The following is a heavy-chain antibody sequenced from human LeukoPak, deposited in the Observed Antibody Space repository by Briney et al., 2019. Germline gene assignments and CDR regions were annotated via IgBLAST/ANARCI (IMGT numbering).Heavy chain of an antibody. Sequence: PGGSLRLSCAASGFTFSSYTMSWVRQAPGKGLEWVSGISGSGGSTYYADSVKGRFTISRDNSKNTLYLQMNSLRAEDTAVYYCAREGQYGSGSYYYWGQGTLVTVSS. D-gene: IGHD3-10*01. J-gene: IGHJ4*02. V-gene: IGHV3-23*01. CDR2: ISGSGGST. CDR3: AREGQYGSGSYYY. CDR1: GFTFSSYT.